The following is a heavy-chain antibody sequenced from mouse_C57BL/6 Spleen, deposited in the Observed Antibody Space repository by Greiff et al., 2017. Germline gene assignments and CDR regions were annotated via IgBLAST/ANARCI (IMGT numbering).Heavy chain of an antibody. CDR2: IDPSDSYT. V-gene: IGHV1-69*01. D-gene: IGHD3-3*01. Sequence: QVQLQQPGAELVMPGASVKLSCKASGYTFTSYWMHWVKQRPGQGLEWIGEIDPSDSYTNYNQKFKGKSTLTVDKSSSTAYMQLSSLTSEDSAVYYCARRGDEEYYFDYWGQGTTLTVSS. CDR1: GYTFTSYW. CDR3: ARRGDEEYYFDY. J-gene: IGHJ2*01.